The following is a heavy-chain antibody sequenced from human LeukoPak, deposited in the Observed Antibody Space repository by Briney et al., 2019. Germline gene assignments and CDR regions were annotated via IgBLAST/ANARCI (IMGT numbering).Heavy chain of an antibody. Sequence: PGGSLRLSCAASGFTFSSYSMNWVRQAPGKGLEWVSSISSSSSYIYYGDSVKGRFTISRDNAKNSLYLQMNSLRAEDTAVYYRARDQSYYDPRGDYWGQGTLVTVSS. CDR3: ARDQSYYDPRGDY. CDR2: ISSSSSYI. CDR1: GFTFSSYS. J-gene: IGHJ4*02. D-gene: IGHD3-22*01. V-gene: IGHV3-21*01.